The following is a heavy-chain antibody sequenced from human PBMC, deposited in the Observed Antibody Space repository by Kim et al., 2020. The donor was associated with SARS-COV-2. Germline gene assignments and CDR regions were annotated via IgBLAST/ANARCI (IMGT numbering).Heavy chain of an antibody. Sequence: GGSLRLSCAASGFTFDDYAMHWVRQAPGKGLEWVSGISWNSGSIGYADSVKGRFTISRDNAKNSLYLQMNSLRAEDTALYYCAKVGGSGSYRGDWFDPWGQGTLVTVSS. CDR3: AKVGGSGSYRGDWFDP. CDR1: GFTFDDYA. CDR2: ISWNSGSI. V-gene: IGHV3-9*01. D-gene: IGHD3-10*01. J-gene: IGHJ5*02.